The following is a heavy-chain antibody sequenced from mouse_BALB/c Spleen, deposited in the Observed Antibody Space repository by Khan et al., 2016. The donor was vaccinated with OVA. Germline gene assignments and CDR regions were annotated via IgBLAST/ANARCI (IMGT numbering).Heavy chain of an antibody. D-gene: IGHD2-2*01. CDR3: TRWGYASFAY. J-gene: IGHJ3*01. CDR2: INPYNDDT. V-gene: IGHV1S136*01. Sequence: PLVQSGPELVKPGASVKMSCKASGYTFTSYVMYWVSQKPGQGLEWIGYINPYNDDTKYNEKFKGKATLTSDKSSSTAYMDLSSLTSEDSAVYYCTRWGYASFAYWGQGTLVTVSA. CDR1: GYTFTSYV.